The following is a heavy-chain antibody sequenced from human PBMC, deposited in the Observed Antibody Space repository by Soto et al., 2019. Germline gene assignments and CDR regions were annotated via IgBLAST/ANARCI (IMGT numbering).Heavy chain of an antibody. CDR1: GGSISGYY. D-gene: IGHD1-26*01. Sequence: SETLSLTCTVSGGSISGYYWSWIRQPPGKGLEWIAFISYSGSTYYNPSLQSRVAMSVDTSRNQFSLRLSSVTAADTAVYYCATMGTTTGSYYFYYWGQGTLVTVSS. CDR3: ATMGTTTGSYYFYY. J-gene: IGHJ4*02. CDR2: ISYSGST. V-gene: IGHV4-59*04.